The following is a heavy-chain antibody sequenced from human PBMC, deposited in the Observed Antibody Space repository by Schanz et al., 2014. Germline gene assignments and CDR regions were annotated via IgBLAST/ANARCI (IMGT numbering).Heavy chain of an antibody. Sequence: QVQLVESGGGVVQPGRSLRLSCAASGFTFSSNAMHWVRQAPGKGLEWVAVISYDGSIKYYADSVKGRFTISRDNSKNTLYLQMNSLRAEDTAAYYCARSLGFGSHYQYYRGMDVWGQGTTVTVSS. CDR3: ARSLGFGSHYQYYRGMDV. D-gene: IGHD3-10*01. CDR2: ISYDGSIK. CDR1: GFTFSSNA. V-gene: IGHV3-30*04. J-gene: IGHJ6*02.